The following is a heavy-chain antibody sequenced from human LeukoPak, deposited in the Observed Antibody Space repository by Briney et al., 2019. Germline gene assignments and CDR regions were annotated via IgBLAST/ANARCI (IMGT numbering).Heavy chain of an antibody. D-gene: IGHD2-2*02. CDR3: ARGPYTDY. CDR1: GFTFTNYG. V-gene: IGHV3-30*02. J-gene: IGHJ4*02. CDR2: IRYDGSNK. Sequence: EGSLRLSCAASGFTFTNYGIHWVRQAPGKGLEWVAFIRYDGSNKYYADSVKGRFTISRDNSKNTLYLQMNSLRAEDTAVYYCARGPYTDYWGQGTLVTVSS.